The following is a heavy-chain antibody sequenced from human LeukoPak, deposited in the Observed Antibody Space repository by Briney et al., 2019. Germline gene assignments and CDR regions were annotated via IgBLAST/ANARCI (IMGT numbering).Heavy chain of an antibody. CDR3: AKDLGSGWYFDY. D-gene: IGHD6-19*01. J-gene: IGHJ4*02. Sequence: GGSLRLSCAASGFTLGSYWMHWVRQAPGKGLEWVAVISYDGSNKYYADSVKGRFTISRDNSKNTLYLQMNSLRAEDTAVYYCAKDLGSGWYFDYWGQGTLVTVSS. CDR2: ISYDGSNK. V-gene: IGHV3-30*18. CDR1: GFTLGSYW.